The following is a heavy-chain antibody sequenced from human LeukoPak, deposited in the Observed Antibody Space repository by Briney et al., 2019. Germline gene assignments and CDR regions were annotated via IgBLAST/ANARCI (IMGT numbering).Heavy chain of an antibody. D-gene: IGHD5-12*01. J-gene: IGHJ4*02. CDR1: GFSFSNAW. CDR2: IKSKTDGGTT. V-gene: IGHV3-15*01. CDR3: TTLGSGYSSF. Sequence: GGSLRLSCAASGFSFSNAWMSWVRQAPGKGLEWVGQIKSKTDGGTTDYAAPVKGRFTISRDDSKNTLYLQMNGLKTEDTAVYYRTTLGSGYSSFWGQGTLVTVSS.